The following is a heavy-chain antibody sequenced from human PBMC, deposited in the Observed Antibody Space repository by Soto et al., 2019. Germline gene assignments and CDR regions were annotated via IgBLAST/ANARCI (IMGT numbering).Heavy chain of an antibody. CDR1: GGSISSGGYY. Sequence: QVQLQESGPGLVKPSQTLSLTCTVSGGSISSGGYYWSWIRQHPGKGLEWIGYIYYSGSTYYNPSLKSRVTISVDTSKNLFSLKLSSVTAADTAVYYCARGRGYCSGGSCYGDPSWFDPWGQGTLVTVSS. CDR3: ARGRGYCSGGSCYGDPSWFDP. D-gene: IGHD2-15*01. CDR2: IYYSGST. J-gene: IGHJ5*02. V-gene: IGHV4-31*03.